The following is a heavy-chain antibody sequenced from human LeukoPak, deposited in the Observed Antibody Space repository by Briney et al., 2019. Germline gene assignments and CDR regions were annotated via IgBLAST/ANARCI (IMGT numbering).Heavy chain of an antibody. Sequence: PGGSLRLSCAASGFTFSSYAMSWVCQAPGKGLEWVSAISGSGGSTYYADSVKGRFTISRDNSKNTLYLQMNSLRAEDTAVYYCARHVLRYFDWLLIFDYWGQGTLVTVSS. V-gene: IGHV3-23*01. CDR3: ARHVLRYFDWLLIFDY. D-gene: IGHD3-9*01. CDR1: GFTFSSYA. J-gene: IGHJ4*02. CDR2: ISGSGGST.